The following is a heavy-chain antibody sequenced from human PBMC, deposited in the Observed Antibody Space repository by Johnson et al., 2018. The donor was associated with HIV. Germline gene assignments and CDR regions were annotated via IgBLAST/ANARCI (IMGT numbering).Heavy chain of an antibody. CDR1: GFTFSSNY. CDR2: IYSGGST. Sequence: VQLVESGGGVVQPGGSLRLSCAASGFTFSSNYMSWVRQAPGKGLEWVSVIYSGGSTYYADSVKGRFTISRDNAKNSLYLQMTRLRVEDTALYYCARERIGYSSSVDVFDIWGQGTMVTVSS. V-gene: IGHV3-66*01. D-gene: IGHD6-13*01. CDR3: ARERIGYSSSVDVFDI. J-gene: IGHJ3*02.